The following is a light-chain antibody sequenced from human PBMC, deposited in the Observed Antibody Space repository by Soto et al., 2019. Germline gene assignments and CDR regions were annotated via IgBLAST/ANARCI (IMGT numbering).Light chain of an antibody. CDR2: EGS. CDR3: CSYAGSSTLYV. J-gene: IGLJ1*01. Sequence: QSVLTQPASVSGSPGQSITISFTGTSSDVGNYNLVSWYQQHPGKAPKLMIFEGSKRPSGVSNRFSGSKSGNTASLTISGLQAEDEADYYCCSYAGSSTLYVFGTGTKVTVL. V-gene: IGLV2-23*01. CDR1: SSDVGNYNL.